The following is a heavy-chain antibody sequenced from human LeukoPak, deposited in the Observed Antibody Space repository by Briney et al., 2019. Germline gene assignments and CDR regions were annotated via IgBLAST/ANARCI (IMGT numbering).Heavy chain of an antibody. V-gene: IGHV4-39*07. Sequence: SETLSLTCTVSGGSISSSSYYWGWIRQPPGKGLEWIGEINHSGSTNYNPSLKSRVTISVDTSKNQFSLKLSSVTAADTAVYYCAIQKTYSGYDYWGQGTLVTVSS. CDR3: AIQKTYSGYDY. CDR1: GGSISSSSYY. J-gene: IGHJ4*02. D-gene: IGHD5-12*01. CDR2: INHSGST.